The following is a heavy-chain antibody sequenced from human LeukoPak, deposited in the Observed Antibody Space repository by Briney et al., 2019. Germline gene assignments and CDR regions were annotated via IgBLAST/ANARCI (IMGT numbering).Heavy chain of an antibody. CDR1: GGSISSSSYY. J-gene: IGHJ4*02. CDR2: IYYSGST. D-gene: IGHD2-21*02. V-gene: IGHV4-39*07. Sequence: PSETLSLTCTVSGGSISSSSYYWGWIRQPPGKGLEWIGSIYYSGSTYYNPSLKSRVTISVDTSKNQFSLKLSSVTAADTAVYYCARGGGIVVVTAVDYWGQGTLVTVSS. CDR3: ARGGGIVVVTAVDY.